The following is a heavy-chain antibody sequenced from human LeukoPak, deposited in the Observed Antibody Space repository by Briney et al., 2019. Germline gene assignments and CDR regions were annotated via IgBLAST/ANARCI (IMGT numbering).Heavy chain of an antibody. V-gene: IGHV4-59*11. D-gene: IGHD3-22*01. CDR3: ARDSSGYYFDY. J-gene: IGHJ4*02. CDR1: GGSISSHY. CDR2: IYYSGST. Sequence: SETLSLTCTVSGGSISSHYWSWIRQPPGKGLEWIGYIYYSGSTNYNPSLKSRVTISVDTSKNQFSLKLSPVTAADTAVYYCARDSSGYYFDYWGQGTLVTVSS.